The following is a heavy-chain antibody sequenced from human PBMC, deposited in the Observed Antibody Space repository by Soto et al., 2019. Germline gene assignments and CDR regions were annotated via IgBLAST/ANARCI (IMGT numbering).Heavy chain of an antibody. Sequence: GASVKVSCKASGYTFTSYAMHWVRQAPGQRLEWMGWINAGNGNTKYSQKFQGRVTITRDTSASTAYTELSSLRSEDTAVYYCAREPSQLLLGAFDIWGQGTMVTVSS. CDR2: INAGNGNT. J-gene: IGHJ3*02. CDR1: GYTFTSYA. CDR3: AREPSQLLLGAFDI. D-gene: IGHD6-13*01. V-gene: IGHV1-3*01.